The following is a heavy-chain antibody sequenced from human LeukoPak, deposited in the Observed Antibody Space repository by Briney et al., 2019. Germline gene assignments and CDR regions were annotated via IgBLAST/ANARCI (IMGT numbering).Heavy chain of an antibody. CDR3: TSWGDTTAEYFQR. J-gene: IGHJ1*01. CDR1: GFTFNRCW. D-gene: IGHD2-21*02. CDR2: INPDGRDT. V-gene: IGHV3-7*01. Sequence: GGSLRLSCVVSGFTFNRCWMNWVRQAPGKGLEWVAHINPDGRDTYYVDSVKGRFTISRDNAQNSMYLQMNSLRVEDTAVYYCTSWGDTTAEYFQRWGRGTLVTVSS.